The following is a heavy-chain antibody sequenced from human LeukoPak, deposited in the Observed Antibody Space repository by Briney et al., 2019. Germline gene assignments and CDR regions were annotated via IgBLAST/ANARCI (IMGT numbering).Heavy chain of an antibody. CDR2: IYYSGST. D-gene: IGHD3-22*01. CDR1: GGSISSYY. CDR3: ARSHDYDSSGYQNNDAFDI. J-gene: IGHJ3*02. V-gene: IGHV4-59*01. Sequence: ASQTLSLTCTVSGGSISSYYWSWIRQPPGKGLEWIGYIYYSGSTNYNPSLKSRVAISVDTSKNQFSLKLSSVTAADTAVYYCARSHDYDSSGYQNNDAFDIWGQGTMVTVSS.